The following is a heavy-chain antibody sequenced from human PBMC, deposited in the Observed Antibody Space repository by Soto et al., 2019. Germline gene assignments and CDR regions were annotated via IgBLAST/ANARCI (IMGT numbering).Heavy chain of an antibody. CDR3: ARDPLGYCSGGSCYPPFDY. V-gene: IGHV3-7*01. CDR1: GFTFSSYW. D-gene: IGHD2-15*01. CDR2: IKQDGSEK. J-gene: IGHJ4*02. Sequence: GGSLRLSCAASGFTFSSYWMSWVRQAPGKGLEWVANIKQDGSEKYYVDSVKGRFTISRDNAKNSLYLQMNSLRAEDTAVYYCARDPLGYCSGGSCYPPFDYWGQGTLVTVSS.